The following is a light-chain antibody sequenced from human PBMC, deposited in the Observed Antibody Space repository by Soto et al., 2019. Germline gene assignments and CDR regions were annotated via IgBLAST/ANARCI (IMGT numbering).Light chain of an antibody. CDR1: SSDVGGYNY. CDR3: SSYTSSSHYV. J-gene: IGLJ1*01. V-gene: IGLV2-14*01. CDR2: DVS. Sequence: QSVLTQPASVSGSPGQSITISCTGTSSDVGGYNYVSWYQQHPGKAPKLMIYDVSNRPSGVSNRFSGSKSGNTASLTISGLQAEDEADYYCSSYTSSSHYVFGTGTKVTAL.